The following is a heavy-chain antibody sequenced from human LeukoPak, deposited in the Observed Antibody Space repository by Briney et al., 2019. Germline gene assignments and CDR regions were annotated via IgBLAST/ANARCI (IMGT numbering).Heavy chain of an antibody. D-gene: IGHD3-10*01. J-gene: IGHJ4*02. Sequence: ASVKVSCKASGYTFTGYYMHWVRQAPGQGPEWMGWINPNSGVTNYAQRFQGRVTMTRDTSITTAYLELSSLTSDNTAVYYCARNGVALDYWGQGTLVTVSS. CDR1: GYTFTGYY. V-gene: IGHV1-2*02. CDR2: INPNSGVT. CDR3: ARNGVALDY.